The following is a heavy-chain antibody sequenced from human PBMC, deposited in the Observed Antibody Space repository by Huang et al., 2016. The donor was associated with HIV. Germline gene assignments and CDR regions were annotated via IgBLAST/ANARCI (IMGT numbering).Heavy chain of an antibody. D-gene: IGHD2-15*01. V-gene: IGHV3-30*04. CDR2: ISYDGSDT. Sequence: QVQLVESGEGVVQPGRSLRLSCAASGFTFSNFTMHWVRQAPGKGLKWVSVISYDGSDTYYADSVRGRFTISRDNSKNTLYLQMNSLRAEDTAVYYCARAALGYYDYWGQGTLVTVSS. CDR3: ARAALGYYDY. J-gene: IGHJ4*02. CDR1: GFTFSNFT.